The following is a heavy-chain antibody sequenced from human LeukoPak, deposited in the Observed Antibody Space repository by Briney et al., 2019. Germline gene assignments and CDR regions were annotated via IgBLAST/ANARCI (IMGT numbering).Heavy chain of an antibody. CDR2: IYYSGST. CDR3: ARVGTYYDFWSGIREYYFDY. J-gene: IGHJ4*02. V-gene: IGHV4-59*01. D-gene: IGHD3-3*01. Sequence: SETLSLTCTVSGGSISSYYWSWIRQPTGKGLEWIGYIYYSGSTNYNPSLKCRVTISVDTSKNQFSLKLSSVTAADTAVYYCARVGTYYDFWSGIREYYFDYWGQGTLVTVSS. CDR1: GGSISSYY.